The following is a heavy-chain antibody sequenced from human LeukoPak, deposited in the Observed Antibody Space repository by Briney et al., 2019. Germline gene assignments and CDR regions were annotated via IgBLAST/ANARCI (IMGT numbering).Heavy chain of an antibody. CDR2: IYSGGST. Sequence: GGSLRLSCAASGFTVSSNYMSWVRRAPGKGLEWVSVIYSGGSTYYADSVKGRFTISRDNSKNTLYLQMNSLRAEDTAVYYCARVELYSSGWYDYWGQGTLVTVSS. V-gene: IGHV3-53*01. D-gene: IGHD6-19*01. J-gene: IGHJ4*02. CDR3: ARVELYSSGWYDY. CDR1: GFTVSSNY.